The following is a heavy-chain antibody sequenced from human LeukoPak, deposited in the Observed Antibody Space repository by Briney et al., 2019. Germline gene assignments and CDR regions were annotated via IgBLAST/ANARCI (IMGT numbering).Heavy chain of an antibody. V-gene: IGHV3-23*01. Sequence: GGSLRLSCAASGFTFSSFAMNWVRQAPGKGLEWVSTISGSGGSTYYADSVKGRFTISRDNSENTLHLQMNSLRADDTAVYHCARLTVTTFKSFDYWGQGTLVTVSS. CDR1: GFTFSSFA. CDR3: ARLTVTTFKSFDY. J-gene: IGHJ4*02. CDR2: ISGSGGST. D-gene: IGHD4-11*01.